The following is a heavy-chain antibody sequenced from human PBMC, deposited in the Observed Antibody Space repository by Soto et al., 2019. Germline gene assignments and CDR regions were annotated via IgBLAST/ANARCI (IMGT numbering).Heavy chain of an antibody. CDR2: IYRSGST. D-gene: IGHD6-13*01. J-gene: IGHJ4*02. CDR1: GGSISSGDYS. CDR3: ARHGAAGSVFGFDN. Sequence: QLQLQESGSGLVKPSQTLSLTCTVSGGSISSGDYSWGWIRQPPGKGLECIGNIYRSGSTYYNPSLRSRVIISIDRSKKQFSLKLSSVTAADTAVYYCARHGAAGSVFGFDNWGQGTLVTVSS. V-gene: IGHV4-30-2*01.